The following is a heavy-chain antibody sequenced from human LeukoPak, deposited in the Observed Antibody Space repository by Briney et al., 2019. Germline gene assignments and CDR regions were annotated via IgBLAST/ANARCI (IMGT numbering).Heavy chain of an antibody. D-gene: IGHD6-13*01. J-gene: IGHJ4*02. CDR1: GYTFSGYY. V-gene: IGHV1-2*02. CDR3: AKSAQYSSAWFTGSFDY. Sequence: EASVKVSCKASGYTFSGYYLHWVRQAPGQGPQWVGWINPNSGDTHYAQMFQGRVTITRDTSINTAYMELRRVRSDDTAVYYCAKSAQYSSAWFTGSFDYWGQGTLVTVSS. CDR2: INPNSGDT.